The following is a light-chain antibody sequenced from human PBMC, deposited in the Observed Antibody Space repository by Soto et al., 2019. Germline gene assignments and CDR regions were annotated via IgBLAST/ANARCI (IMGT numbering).Light chain of an antibody. CDR3: QQYGSSPLT. CDR2: GAS. Sequence: EIVLTQSPCTLSLSPPERSTLSCRASQSVSSSYLAWYQQKPGQAPRLLIYGASSRATGIPDRFSGSGSGTDFTLTISRLEPEDFAVYYCQQYGSSPLTFGQGTRLEIK. CDR1: QSVSSSY. V-gene: IGKV3-20*01. J-gene: IGKJ5*01.